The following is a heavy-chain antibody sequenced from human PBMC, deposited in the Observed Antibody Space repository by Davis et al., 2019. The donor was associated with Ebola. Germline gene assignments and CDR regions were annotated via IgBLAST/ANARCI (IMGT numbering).Heavy chain of an antibody. CDR2: ISSSGSTI. V-gene: IGHV3-11*01. CDR3: ARTRVVAVTMHYFDY. J-gene: IGHJ4*02. D-gene: IGHD3-22*01. Sequence: GGSLRLSCAASGFTFSDYYMSWIRQAPGKGLEWVSYISSSGSTIYYADSVKGRFTISRDNAKNSLYLQMNSLRAEDTAVYYCARTRVVAVTMHYFDYWGQGTLVTVSS. CDR1: GFTFSDYY.